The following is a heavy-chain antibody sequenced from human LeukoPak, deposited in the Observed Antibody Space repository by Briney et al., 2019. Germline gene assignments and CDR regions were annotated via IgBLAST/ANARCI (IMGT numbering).Heavy chain of an antibody. Sequence: ASVKVSCKASGYTFTSYGISWVRQAPGQGLEWMGWINAYNGNTNYAQKLQGRVTMTTGTSTSTAYMELRSLRSDDTAVYYCASSHRVSVSSSSYDYYYMDVWGKGTTVTVSS. V-gene: IGHV1-18*01. J-gene: IGHJ6*03. D-gene: IGHD6-6*01. CDR2: INAYNGNT. CDR1: GYTFTSYG. CDR3: ASSHRVSVSSSSYDYYYMDV.